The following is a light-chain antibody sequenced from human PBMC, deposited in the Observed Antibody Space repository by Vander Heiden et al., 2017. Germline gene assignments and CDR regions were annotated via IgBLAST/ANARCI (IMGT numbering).Light chain of an antibody. CDR3: QQYQHQIT. Sequence: DSQLTPSPASLSASVGDRVTITCQASQDISNHVNWYHQKPGKAPKVLIYDASNLETGVPSRFSGSGSGTDFTFTISSLQPEDIATYYCQQYQHQITFGQGTRLEIK. CDR1: QDISNH. CDR2: DAS. V-gene: IGKV1-33*01. J-gene: IGKJ5*01.